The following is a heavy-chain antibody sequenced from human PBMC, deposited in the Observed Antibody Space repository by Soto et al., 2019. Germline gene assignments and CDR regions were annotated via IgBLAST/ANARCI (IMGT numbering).Heavy chain of an antibody. CDR1: GGSISSYY. V-gene: IGHV4-59*01. Sequence: SETLSLTCTVSGGSISSYYWSWIRQPPGKGLEWIGYIYYSGSTNYNPSLKSRVTISVDTSKNQFSLKLSSVTAADTAVYYCAREPGLRFLERYGMDVWGQGTTVTVSS. CDR2: IYYSGST. CDR3: AREPGLRFLERYGMDV. J-gene: IGHJ6*02. D-gene: IGHD3-3*01.